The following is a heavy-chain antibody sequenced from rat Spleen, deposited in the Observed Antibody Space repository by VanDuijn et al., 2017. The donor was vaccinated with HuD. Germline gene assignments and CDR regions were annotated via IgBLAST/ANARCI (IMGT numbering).Heavy chain of an antibody. CDR3: ASYSIYNNWYNWFAY. Sequence: EVQLQESGPGLVKPSQSLSLTCSVTAYSITSSYRWNWIRKFPGIKLEWMGYINGAGSTNYNPSLKSRISITRDTSKNQFFLQVNSVTTEGTATYYCASYSIYNNWYNWFAYWGQGTLVTVSS. CDR1: AYSITSSYR. J-gene: IGHJ3*01. V-gene: IGHV3-3*01. D-gene: IGHD1-10*01. CDR2: INGAGST.